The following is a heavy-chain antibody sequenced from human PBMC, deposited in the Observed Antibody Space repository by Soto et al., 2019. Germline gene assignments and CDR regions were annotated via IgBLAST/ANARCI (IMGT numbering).Heavy chain of an antibody. CDR3: ARDPGGYCAFDF. D-gene: IGHD2-15*01. Sequence: SLTCTVSNGPVSGYYWSWIRQPAGKGLEWIGRIYTIGSTSYNPSLKSRVSMSVDTSKNQFSLKVKSVTAADTAVYYCARDPGGYCAFDFWG. V-gene: IGHV4-4*07. CDR2: IYTIGST. J-gene: IGHJ4*01. CDR1: NGPVSGYY.